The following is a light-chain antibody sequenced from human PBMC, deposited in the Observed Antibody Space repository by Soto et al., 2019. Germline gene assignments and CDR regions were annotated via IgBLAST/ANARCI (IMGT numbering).Light chain of an antibody. CDR1: SGDVGGYYY. CDR3: SSYPAGGTI. Sequence: QSALTQPASVSGSPGQSITISCTGTSGDVGGYYYVSWYQQLPGKAPKLMISDVSNRPSGVSNRFSGSKSGNTASLTISGLQAEDEADYYCSSYPAGGTIFGTGTKLTVL. V-gene: IGLV2-14*01. CDR2: DVS. J-gene: IGLJ1*01.